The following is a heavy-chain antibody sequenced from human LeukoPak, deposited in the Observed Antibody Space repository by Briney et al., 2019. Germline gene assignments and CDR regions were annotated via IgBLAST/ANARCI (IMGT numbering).Heavy chain of an antibody. Sequence: GSLRLSCAASGFAFNNYFMSWIRQPPGKGLEWIGEINHSGSTNYNPSLKSRVTISVDTSKNQFSLKLSSVTAADTAVYYCASKVATNFDYWGQGTLVTVSS. D-gene: IGHD5-12*01. CDR2: INHSGST. V-gene: IGHV4-34*01. CDR1: GFAFNNYF. J-gene: IGHJ4*02. CDR3: ASKVATNFDY.